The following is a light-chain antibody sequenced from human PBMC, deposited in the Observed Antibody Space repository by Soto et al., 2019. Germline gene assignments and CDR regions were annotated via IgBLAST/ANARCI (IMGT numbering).Light chain of an antibody. Sequence: QSVLTQPASVSGSPGQSITISCTGTSSDVGGYNYVSWYQQHPGKAPKLMIYEVSNRPSGVSNRFSGSKSGNTASLTISGPLAEDEADYYCSSYTSSSTYVFGTGTKVTVL. V-gene: IGLV2-14*01. CDR2: EVS. CDR3: SSYTSSSTYV. J-gene: IGLJ1*01. CDR1: SSDVGGYNY.